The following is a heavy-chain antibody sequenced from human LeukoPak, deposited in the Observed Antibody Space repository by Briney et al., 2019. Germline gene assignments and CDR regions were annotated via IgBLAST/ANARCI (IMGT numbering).Heavy chain of an antibody. V-gene: IGHV4-31*03. D-gene: IGHD3-10*01. CDR2: IYYSGST. CDR3: ARGLRYYGSGSYYKGYLEPSGFDY. J-gene: IGHJ4*02. Sequence: SQTLSLTCTVSGGSISSGGYYWSWIRQHPGKGLEWIGYIYYSGSTYYNPSLKSRVTISVDTSKNQFSLKLSSVTAADTAVYYCARGLRYYGSGSYYKGYLEPSGFDYWGQGTLATVSS. CDR1: GGSISSGGYY.